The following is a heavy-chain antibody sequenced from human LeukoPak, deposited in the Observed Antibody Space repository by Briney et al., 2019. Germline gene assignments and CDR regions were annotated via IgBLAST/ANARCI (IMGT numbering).Heavy chain of an antibody. D-gene: IGHD2-21*02. CDR3: ATEIYCGGDCYSDS. Sequence: SETLSLTCTVSGGSVSSGSYHWSWIRQPPGKGLEWIGYIYYSGSTNYNPPRKRRVTISVDTSKNQFSLKLSSVTAADTALYYCATEIYCGGDCYSDSWGQGTLVTVSS. CDR2: IYYSGST. V-gene: IGHV4-61*01. J-gene: IGHJ4*02. CDR1: GGSVSSGSYH.